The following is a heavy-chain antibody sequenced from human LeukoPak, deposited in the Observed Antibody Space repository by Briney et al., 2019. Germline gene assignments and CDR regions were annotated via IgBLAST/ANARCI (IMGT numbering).Heavy chain of an antibody. Sequence: GGSLRLSCAASGFTFSSYGMHWVRQAPGKGLEWVAFIRYDGSNKYYADSVKGRFTISRDNSKNTLYLQMNSLRAEDTAVYYCAKDPGDCSSTSCYDTGGVWFDPWGQGTLVTVSS. D-gene: IGHD2-2*01. V-gene: IGHV3-30*02. CDR1: GFTFSSYG. CDR2: IRYDGSNK. J-gene: IGHJ5*02. CDR3: AKDPGDCSSTSCYDTGGVWFDP.